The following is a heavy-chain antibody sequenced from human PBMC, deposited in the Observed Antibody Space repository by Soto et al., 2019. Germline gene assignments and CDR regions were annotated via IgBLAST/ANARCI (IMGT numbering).Heavy chain of an antibody. Sequence: ASVKVSCKASGYTFTSYYMHWVRQAPGQGLEWMGIINPSGGSTSYAQKFQGRVTMTRDTSTSSVYMELSSLRSEDTAVYYCASVLGIGAFDIWGQGTMVTVSS. CDR1: GYTFTSYY. CDR3: ASVLGIGAFDI. V-gene: IGHV1-46*01. J-gene: IGHJ3*02. CDR2: INPSGGST. D-gene: IGHD7-27*01.